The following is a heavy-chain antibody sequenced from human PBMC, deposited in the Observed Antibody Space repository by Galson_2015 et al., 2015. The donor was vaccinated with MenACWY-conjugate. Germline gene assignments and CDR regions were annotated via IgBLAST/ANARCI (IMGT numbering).Heavy chain of an antibody. CDR1: GFALRTYG. CDR2: ITSDGGST. J-gene: IGHJ4*02. D-gene: IGHD1-14*01. Sequence: SLRLSCAASGFALRTYGLTWVRQAPGRGLEWVSSITSDGGSTQSADSVKGRFTISRDNSKNTVFLEMNSLRVENTAVYYCATRRSQEPNRYYFDSWGQGTLVTVSS. CDR3: ATRRSQEPNRYYFDS. V-gene: IGHV3-23*01.